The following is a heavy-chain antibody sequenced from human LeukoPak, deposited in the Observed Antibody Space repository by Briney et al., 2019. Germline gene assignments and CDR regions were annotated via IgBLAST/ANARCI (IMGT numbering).Heavy chain of an antibody. Sequence: SETLSLTCTVSGGSMSSSSYYWGWLRQPPGKGLEWIGYIYYSGSTNYNPSLKSRVTISVDTSKNQFSLKLSSVTAADTAVYYCAREFRDPQTDYYYGMDVWGQGTTVTVSS. J-gene: IGHJ6*02. CDR3: AREFRDPQTDYYYGMDV. CDR2: IYYSGST. V-gene: IGHV4-61*01. CDR1: GGSMSSSSYY.